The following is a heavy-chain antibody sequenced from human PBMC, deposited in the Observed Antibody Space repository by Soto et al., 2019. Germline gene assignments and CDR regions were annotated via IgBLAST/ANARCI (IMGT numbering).Heavy chain of an antibody. V-gene: IGHV3-23*01. CDR1: GFTFSSYA. Sequence: GGSLRLSCAASGFTFSSYAMSWVRQAPGKGLEWVSAISGSGGSTYYADSVKGRFTISRDNSKNTLYLQMNSLRAEDTAVYYCAKGSPYGSGSYYTPNDYWGQGTLVTVSS. J-gene: IGHJ4*02. D-gene: IGHD3-10*01. CDR3: AKGSPYGSGSYYTPNDY. CDR2: ISGSGGST.